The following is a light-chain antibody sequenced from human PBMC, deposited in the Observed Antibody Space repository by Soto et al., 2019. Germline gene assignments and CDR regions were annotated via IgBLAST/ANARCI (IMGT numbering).Light chain of an antibody. V-gene: IGLV2-14*01. J-gene: IGLJ1*01. CDR1: SSDVGAYKY. Sequence: ALTQPASVSGSPGQSITISCTGTSSDVGAYKYVSWYQQHPGKAPKVMIYEVSNRPSGISNRFSGSKSGNTASLTISGLQAEDEADYFCSSYSSSSTLFVFGTGTKVTVL. CDR2: EVS. CDR3: SSYSSSSTLFV.